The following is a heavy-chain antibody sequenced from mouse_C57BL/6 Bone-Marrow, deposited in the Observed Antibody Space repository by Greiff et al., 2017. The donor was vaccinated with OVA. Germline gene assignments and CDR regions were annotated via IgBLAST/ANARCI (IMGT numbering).Heavy chain of an antibody. J-gene: IGHJ2*01. CDR2: IYPYNGVS. V-gene: IGHV1-31*01. Sequence: VQLQQSGPELVKPGASVKISCKASGYSFTGYYMHWVKQSHGNILDWIGYIYPYNGVSSYNQKFKGKATLTVDKSSSTAYMELRSLTSEDSAVYYCARRSQSTVVASGDYFDYWGQGTTLTVSS. CDR1: GYSFTGYY. D-gene: IGHD1-1*01. CDR3: ARRSQSTVVASGDYFDY.